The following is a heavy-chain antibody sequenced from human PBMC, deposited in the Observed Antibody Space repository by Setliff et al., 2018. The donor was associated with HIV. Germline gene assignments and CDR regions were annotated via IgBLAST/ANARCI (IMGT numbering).Heavy chain of an antibody. V-gene: IGHV4-39*01. CDR3: ATRNTLRYFEWLNYYYYYMDV. Sequence: PSETLSLTCTVSGGSISSSNYYWGWIRQPPGKGLEWIGSIYYSGNAYYNPSLKSRVTISVDTSENQFSLKLSSATAADTAVYYCATRNTLRYFEWLNYYYYYMDVWGKGTTVTVSS. CDR1: GGSISSSNYY. D-gene: IGHD3-9*01. CDR2: IYYSGNA. J-gene: IGHJ6*03.